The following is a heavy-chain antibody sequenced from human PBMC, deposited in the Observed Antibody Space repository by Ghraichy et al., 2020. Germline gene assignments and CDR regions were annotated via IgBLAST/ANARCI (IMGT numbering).Heavy chain of an antibody. CDR2: IFYSGVT. Sequence: SETLSLTCTVSGGSISSTSYYWGWIRQPPGKGLEWIGSIFYSGVTYSNPSLKSRVTMSVDTSKNQFSLNLNSATAADTAMYYCARTVGATTARYWYFDLWGRGTLVTVSS. CDR1: GGSISSTSYY. J-gene: IGHJ2*01. D-gene: IGHD1-26*01. CDR3: ARTVGATTARYWYFDL. V-gene: IGHV4-39*01.